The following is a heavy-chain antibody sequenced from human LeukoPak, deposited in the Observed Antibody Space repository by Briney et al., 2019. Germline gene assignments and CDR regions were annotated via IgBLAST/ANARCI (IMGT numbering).Heavy chain of an antibody. V-gene: IGHV1-2*02. CDR3: ERAHGDLVVVPAQDDAFDI. J-gene: IGHJ3*02. D-gene: IGHD2-2*01. CDR2: INPNSGGT. Sequence: ASVKVSCKASGYTFTGYYMHWVRQAPGQGLEWMGWINPNSGGTNYAQKFQGRVTMTRDTSISTAYMGLSRLRSDETAVYYCERAHGDLVVVPAQDDAFDIWGQGTIVTVSS. CDR1: GYTFTGYY.